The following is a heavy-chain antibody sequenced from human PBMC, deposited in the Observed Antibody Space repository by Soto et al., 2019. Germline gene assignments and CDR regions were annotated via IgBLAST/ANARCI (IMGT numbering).Heavy chain of an antibody. CDR2: IYPVGSNI. CDR3: VRHLVAYRSATGFDY. J-gene: IGHJ4*02. CDR1: GYSFSSHW. Sequence: EESLKISCKGSGYSFSSHWMGWVRQMPGKGLEWMGIIYPVGSNIRYSPSFEGQIDMSADRSVNTVYLRLSSLKASDTATYYCVRHLVAYRSATGFDYWGQGPLVTVST. D-gene: IGHD6-25*01. V-gene: IGHV5-51*01.